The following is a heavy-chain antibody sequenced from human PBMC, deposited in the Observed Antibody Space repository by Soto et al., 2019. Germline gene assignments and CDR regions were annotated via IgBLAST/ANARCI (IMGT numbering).Heavy chain of an antibody. CDR2: IKEDGSEK. V-gene: IGHV3-7*03. CDR3: ARLRKGGYCDY. Sequence: EVQLVESGGGLVQPGGSLRLSCAASEFTFSNYWMCWVRQAPGKGLEWVANIKEDGSEKYYVDSVKGRFTISRDSAKNSLYLQMDSLRAEDTAVYYCARLRKGGYCDYWGQGSLVTVSS. D-gene: IGHD1-26*01. CDR1: EFTFSNYW. J-gene: IGHJ4*02.